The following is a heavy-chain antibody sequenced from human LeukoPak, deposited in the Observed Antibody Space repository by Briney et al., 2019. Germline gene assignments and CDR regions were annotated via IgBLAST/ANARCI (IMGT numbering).Heavy chain of an antibody. J-gene: IGHJ5*02. CDR3: ARVYCSGGSCYVFWFDP. V-gene: IGHV1-18*01. Sequence: ASVKVSCKASGYTFTSYGISWVRQAPGQGLEWMGWISAYNGNTNYAQKLQGRVTMTTDTSTSTAYMELRSLRSDYTAVYYCARVYCSGGSCYVFWFDPWGQGTLVTVSS. CDR2: ISAYNGNT. CDR1: GYTFTSYG. D-gene: IGHD2-15*01.